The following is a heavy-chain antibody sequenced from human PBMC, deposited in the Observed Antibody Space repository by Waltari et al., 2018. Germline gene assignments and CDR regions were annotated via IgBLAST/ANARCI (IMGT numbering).Heavy chain of an antibody. CDR1: GFTFSSYG. J-gene: IGHJ6*02. CDR2: IRYDGINK. Sequence: QVQLVESGGGVVQPGGSLRLSCAASGFTFSSYGMHWVRQAPGKGLEWVAFIRYDGINKDYADSVKGRFTISRDNSKNTLYLQMNSLRAEDTAVYYCAKDLDYGDSIRYYGMDVWGQGTTVTVSS. CDR3: AKDLDYGDSIRYYGMDV. D-gene: IGHD4-17*01. V-gene: IGHV3-30*02.